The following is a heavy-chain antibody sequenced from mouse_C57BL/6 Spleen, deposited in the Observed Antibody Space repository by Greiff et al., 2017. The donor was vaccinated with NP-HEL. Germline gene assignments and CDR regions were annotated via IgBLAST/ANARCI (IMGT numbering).Heavy chain of an antibody. CDR3: TYVSTVVASYFDY. CDR2: IDPEDGDT. V-gene: IGHV14-1*01. CDR1: GFNIKDYY. Sequence: EVKLVESGAELVRPGASVKLSCTASGFNIKDYYMHWVKQRPEQGLEWIGRIDPEDGDTEYAPKFQGKATMTADTSSNTAYLQISSLTSEDTAVYYCTYVSTVVASYFDYWGQGTTLTVSS. J-gene: IGHJ2*01. D-gene: IGHD1-1*01.